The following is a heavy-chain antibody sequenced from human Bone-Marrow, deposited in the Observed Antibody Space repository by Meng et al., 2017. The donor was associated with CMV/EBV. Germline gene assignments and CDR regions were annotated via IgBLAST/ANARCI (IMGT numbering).Heavy chain of an antibody. CDR2: ISSSSTI. CDR1: GFTFSSYS. Sequence: GESLKISCAASGFTFSSYSMNWVRQAPGKGLEWVSYISSSSTIYYADPVKGRFTISRDNAKNSLYLQMNSLRAEDTAVYYCARGLMGGYDYFVGRTDYWGQGTLVPVSS. J-gene: IGHJ4*02. V-gene: IGHV3-48*04. CDR3: ARGLMGGYDYFVGRTDY. D-gene: IGHD5-12*01.